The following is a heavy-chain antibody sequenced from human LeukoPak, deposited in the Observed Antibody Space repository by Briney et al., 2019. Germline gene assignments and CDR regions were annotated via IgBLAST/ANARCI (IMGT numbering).Heavy chain of an antibody. J-gene: IGHJ4*02. Sequence: SETLSLTCAVYGGSFSGYYWSWIRQPPGKGLEWIGEINHSGSTNYNPSLKSRVTISVDTSKNQFSLKLSSVTAADTAVYYCARGQVVAAAGYFDYWGQGTLVTVSS. D-gene: IGHD6-13*01. V-gene: IGHV4-34*01. CDR2: INHSGST. CDR1: GGSFSGYY. CDR3: ARGQVVAAAGYFDY.